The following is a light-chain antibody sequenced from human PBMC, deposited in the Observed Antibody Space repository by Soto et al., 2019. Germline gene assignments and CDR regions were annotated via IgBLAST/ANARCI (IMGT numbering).Light chain of an antibody. Sequence: EIVLTQSPGTLSLSPGERATLSCRASQSVSSNNLAWYQQRPGQAPRVVIYGASTRATGIPERFSGSGSGTDVTLTISRLEPEDLAVYYCQQYGRSPFTFGPGTKLDIK. CDR2: GAS. J-gene: IGKJ3*01. CDR1: QSVSSNN. CDR3: QQYGRSPFT. V-gene: IGKV3-20*01.